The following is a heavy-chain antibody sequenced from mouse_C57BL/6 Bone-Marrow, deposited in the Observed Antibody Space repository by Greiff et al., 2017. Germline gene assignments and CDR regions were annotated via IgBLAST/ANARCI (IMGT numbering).Heavy chain of an antibody. Sequence: EVQLQQSGPELVKPGASVKISCKASGYSFTDYYMNWVKQSHGKSLEWIGVINPKYGATNYNRKFKGKATLTADQSSSTAYMQLNSLTSEDSAVYYCARSYDFRSVTFAYWGQGTLVTVSA. V-gene: IGHV1-39*01. CDR2: INPKYGAT. J-gene: IGHJ3*01. CDR1: GYSFTDYY. CDR3: ARSYDFRSVTFAY. D-gene: IGHD1-1*01.